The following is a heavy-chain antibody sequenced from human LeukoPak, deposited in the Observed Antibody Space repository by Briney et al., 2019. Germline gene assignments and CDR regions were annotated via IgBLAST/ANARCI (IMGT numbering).Heavy chain of an antibody. D-gene: IGHD6-13*01. CDR1: GYTFNSYY. J-gene: IGHJ5*02. V-gene: IGHV1-18*04. CDR3: ARDVAFYGSSWHNWFDP. Sequence: AASVKVSCKTSGYTFNSYYVHWVRQAPGQGLEWMGRISAYNGNTNYAQKFQGRVTMTTDTSTNTAYMELRSLGSDDTAVYYCARDVAFYGSSWHNWFDPWGQGTLVTVSS. CDR2: ISAYNGNT.